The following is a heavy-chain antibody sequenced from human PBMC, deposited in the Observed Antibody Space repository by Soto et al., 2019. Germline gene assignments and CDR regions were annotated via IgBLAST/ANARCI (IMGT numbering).Heavy chain of an antibody. J-gene: IGHJ6*03. D-gene: IGHD2-21*02. Sequence: PSETLSLTCTVSDGSISSYYWSWIRQPPGKGLEWIGYIYYSGSTNYNPSLKSRVTISVDTSKNQFSLKVSSVTAADSATYYCARMGDYDFYYYMDVWGKGTTVTVSS. CDR3: ARMGDYDFYYYMDV. CDR1: DGSISSYY. CDR2: IYYSGST. V-gene: IGHV4-59*08.